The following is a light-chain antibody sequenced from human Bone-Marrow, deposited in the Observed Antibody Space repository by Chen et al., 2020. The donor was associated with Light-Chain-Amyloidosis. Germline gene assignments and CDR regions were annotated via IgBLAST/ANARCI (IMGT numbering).Light chain of an antibody. CDR3: QAADSSGTYEVI. CDR1: DLPTKY. J-gene: IGLJ2*01. Sequence: SYELTQPPSVSVSPGQTARITCSGDDLPTKYAYWYQQKPGQAPVLVIHRDTERPSGISERFSGSRAGRTATLTISGVQAEDEADDHCQAADSSGTYEVIFGGGTKLTVL. V-gene: IGLV3-25*03. CDR2: RDT.